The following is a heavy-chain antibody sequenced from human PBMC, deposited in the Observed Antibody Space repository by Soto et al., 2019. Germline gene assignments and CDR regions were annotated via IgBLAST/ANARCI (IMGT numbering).Heavy chain of an antibody. CDR1: GGSISSSSYY. CDR2: IYYSGST. Sequence: PSETLSLTCTVSGGSISSSSYYWGWIRQPPGKGLEWIGSIYYSGSTYYNPSLKSRVTISVDTSKNQFSLKLSSVTAADTAVYYCATPRIPARPAGPVDYWGQGTLVTVSS. CDR3: ATPRIPARPAGPVDY. J-gene: IGHJ4*02. D-gene: IGHD6-6*01. V-gene: IGHV4-39*01.